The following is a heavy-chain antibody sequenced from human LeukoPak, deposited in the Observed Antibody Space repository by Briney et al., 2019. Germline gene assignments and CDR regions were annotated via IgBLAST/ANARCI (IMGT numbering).Heavy chain of an antibody. CDR3: ASLSNGAENWFDP. J-gene: IGHJ5*02. D-gene: IGHD2-8*01. CDR1: GGSTSSDY. CDR2: IYYSGST. V-gene: IGHV4-59*01. Sequence: SETLSLTCIVSGGSTSSDYWSWIRQPPGKGLEWIGYIYYSGSTNYNPSLKSRVTISIDTSNNQFSLKLSSVTAADTAVYYCASLSNGAENWFDPWGQGTLVTVSS.